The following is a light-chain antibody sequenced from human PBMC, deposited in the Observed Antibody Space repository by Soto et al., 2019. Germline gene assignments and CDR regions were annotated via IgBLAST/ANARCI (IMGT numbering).Light chain of an antibody. Sequence: QSVLTQPPSVSGAPGQRVTISCTGNSSNFGTGYDVHWYQQFPGTAPKLLIYGNSNRPSGVPDRFSGSKSGTSASLAITGLQAEDEADYYCQSYDSSLSSYVFGTGTKVTVL. V-gene: IGLV1-40*01. CDR3: QSYDSSLSSYV. J-gene: IGLJ1*01. CDR2: GNS. CDR1: SSNFGTGYD.